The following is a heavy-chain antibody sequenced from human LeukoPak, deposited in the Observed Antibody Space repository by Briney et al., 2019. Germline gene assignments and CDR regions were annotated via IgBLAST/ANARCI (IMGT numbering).Heavy chain of an antibody. CDR1: GYTFTGYY. CDR2: INPNGGGT. J-gene: IGHJ6*03. Sequence: ASVKVSCKASGYTFTGYYMHWVRQAPGQGLEWMGWINPNGGGTNYAQKFQGRVTMTRDTSISTAYMELSRLRSDDTAVYYCARGRPGRVYYYMDVWGKGTTVTISS. V-gene: IGHV1-2*02. CDR3: ARGRPGRVYYYMDV. D-gene: IGHD3-10*01.